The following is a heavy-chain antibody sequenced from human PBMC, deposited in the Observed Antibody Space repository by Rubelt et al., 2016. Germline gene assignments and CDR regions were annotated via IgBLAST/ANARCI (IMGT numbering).Heavy chain of an antibody. Sequence: EVQLLESGGGSVQPGGSLRLSCAASGFTFTNYAMSWVRQAPGKGLDWVAAVTSGGSTYYADSVKGRFTISRDNSRNTLFLQMNSLRAEDTAIYYCATDRFRWRYWGQGTLVTVSS. V-gene: IGHV3-23*01. CDR2: VTSGGST. J-gene: IGHJ4*02. D-gene: IGHD5-24*01. CDR3: ATDRFRWRY. CDR1: GFTFTNYA.